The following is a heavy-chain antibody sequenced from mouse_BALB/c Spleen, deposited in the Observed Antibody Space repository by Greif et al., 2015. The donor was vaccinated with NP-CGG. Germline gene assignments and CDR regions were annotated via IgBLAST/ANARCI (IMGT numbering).Heavy chain of an antibody. Sequence: QVQLQQSGDELVRPGTSVKMPCEAAGYTFTNYWIGWVKQRPGHGLEWIGDIYPGGGYTNYNEKFKGKATLTADTSSSTSYRHRSRLTSDDSAIYYCAMAPWYGNYVGFAYWCQGTLVTVSA. CDR2: IYPGGGYT. D-gene: IGHD2-10*02. CDR1: GYTFTNYW. CDR3: AMAPWYGNYVGFAY. J-gene: IGHJ3*01. V-gene: IGHV1-63*02.